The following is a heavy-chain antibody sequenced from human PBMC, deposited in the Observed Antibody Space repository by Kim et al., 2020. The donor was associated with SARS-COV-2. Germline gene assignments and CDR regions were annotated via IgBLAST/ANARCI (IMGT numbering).Heavy chain of an antibody. J-gene: IGHJ4*02. D-gene: IGHD6-19*01. Sequence: ASVKVSCKASGYTLTSHYIHWVRQAPGQGLEWMGVIDPSGGTTSYAQKFQGRVTMTRDTSTSTLYITLRSLRSEDTAVYYCARVAVSGPEPPAFFDYWGQ. CDR1: GYTLTSHY. CDR3: ARVAVSGPEPPAFFDY. CDR2: IDPSGGTT. V-gene: IGHV1-46*01.